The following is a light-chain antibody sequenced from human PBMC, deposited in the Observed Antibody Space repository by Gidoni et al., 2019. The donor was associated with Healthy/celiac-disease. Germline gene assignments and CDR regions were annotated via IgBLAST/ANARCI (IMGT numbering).Light chain of an antibody. CDR2: DAS. Sequence: EIVLTQSPATLSLSPGERATLSCRASQSVSSYLAWYQQKPGQAPRLLIYDASNRATGIPARFSGSGSGTDFTLTIGSLEPEDFAVYYCQQRSNWPPGRTFXGXTKVEIK. CDR3: QQRSNWPPGRT. CDR1: QSVSSY. V-gene: IGKV3-11*01. J-gene: IGKJ4*01.